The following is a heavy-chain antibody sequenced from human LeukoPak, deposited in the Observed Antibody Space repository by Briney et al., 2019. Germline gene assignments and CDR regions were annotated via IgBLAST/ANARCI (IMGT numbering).Heavy chain of an antibody. CDR2: INPSGGST. D-gene: IGHD2-15*01. V-gene: IGHV1-46*01. Sequence: ASVKVSCKASGYTSTSYYMHWVRQAPGQGLEWMGIINPSGGSTSYAQKFQGRVTMTRDTSTSTVYMELSSLRSEDTAVYYCAREDHATDFDYWGQGTLVTVSS. CDR3: AREDHATDFDY. J-gene: IGHJ4*02. CDR1: GYTSTSYY.